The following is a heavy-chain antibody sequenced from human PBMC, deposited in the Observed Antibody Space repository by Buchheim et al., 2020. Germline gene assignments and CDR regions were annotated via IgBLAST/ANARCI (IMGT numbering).Heavy chain of an antibody. D-gene: IGHD2-2*02. J-gene: IGHJ6*03. Sequence: QVQLVQSGAEVKKPGASVKVSCKASGYTFSNYYIHWVRQAPGQGLEWMGIVNPSGGGTSYPQKFQGRVTMTRETSTSQVYMELSSLRSEDTAVYYCARGGGDIVVVPASIHVHYLDVWGKGTT. CDR1: GYTFSNYY. V-gene: IGHV1-46*01. CDR3: ARGGGDIVVVPASIHVHYLDV. CDR2: VNPSGGGT.